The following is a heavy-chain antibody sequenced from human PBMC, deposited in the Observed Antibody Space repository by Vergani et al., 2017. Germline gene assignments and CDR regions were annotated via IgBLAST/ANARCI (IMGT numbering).Heavy chain of an antibody. Sequence: EVQLLESGGGLVQPGGSLRLTCAASEFTFSSYAMTWVRLAPGKGLQWVSAISGSGGNTFYTDSVKGRFTISRDNSKDTLYLQMNSRRVEDTGVYYCARDRYYLGSGSYPYFYYYGLDVWGQGTAVTVSS. V-gene: IGHV3-23*01. J-gene: IGHJ6*02. CDR3: ARDRYYLGSGSYPYFYYYGLDV. CDR2: ISGSGGNT. CDR1: EFTFSSYA. D-gene: IGHD3-10*01.